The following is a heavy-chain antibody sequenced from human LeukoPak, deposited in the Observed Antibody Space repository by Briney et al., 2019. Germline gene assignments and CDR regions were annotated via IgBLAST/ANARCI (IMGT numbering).Heavy chain of an antibody. Sequence: PGGSLRLSCAASGFTFSNYGMSWVRQAPGKGLEWVSAISGSGGSTYYADSVKGRFTISRDNSKNTLYLQMNSLRAEDTAVYYCAKKGIQLWYESYYFDYWGQGTLVTVSS. J-gene: IGHJ4*02. CDR1: GFTFSNYG. D-gene: IGHD5-18*01. V-gene: IGHV3-23*01. CDR3: AKKGIQLWYESYYFDY. CDR2: ISGSGGST.